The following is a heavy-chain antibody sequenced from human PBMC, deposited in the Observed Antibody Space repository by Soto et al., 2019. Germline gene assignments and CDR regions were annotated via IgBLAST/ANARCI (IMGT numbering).Heavy chain of an antibody. J-gene: IGHJ6*02. CDR2: IWYDGSNK. D-gene: IGHD2-2*01. CDR1: GFTFSSYG. CDR3: ARDPTGYCSSTSCQVYYYGMDV. V-gene: IGHV3-33*01. Sequence: QVQLVESGGGVVQHGRSLRLSCAASGFTFSSYGMHWVRQAPGKGLEWVAVIWYDGSNKYYADSVKGRFTISRDNSKNTLYLQMNSLRAEDTAVYYCARDPTGYCSSTSCQVYYYGMDVWGQGNTVTVSS.